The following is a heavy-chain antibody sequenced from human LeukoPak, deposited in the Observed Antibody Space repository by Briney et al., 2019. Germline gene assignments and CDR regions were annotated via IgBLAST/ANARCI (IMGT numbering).Heavy chain of an antibody. V-gene: IGHV4-59*01. CDR3: ARSGNYYDNGGRDAFDI. D-gene: IGHD3-22*01. Sequence: SETLSLTCTVSGGSISSYYWSWIRQPPGKGLEWIGYIYYSGSTNYNPSLKSRVTISVDTSKNQFSLKLSSVTAADTAVYYCARSGNYYDNGGRDAFDIWGQGTRVTVSS. CDR2: IYYSGST. CDR1: GGSISSYY. J-gene: IGHJ3*02.